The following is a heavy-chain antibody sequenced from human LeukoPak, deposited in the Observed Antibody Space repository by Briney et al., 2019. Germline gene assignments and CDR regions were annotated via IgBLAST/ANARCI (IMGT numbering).Heavy chain of an antibody. J-gene: IGHJ4*02. CDR2: ISSSSSTI. D-gene: IGHD6-19*01. Sequence: GGSLRLSCAASGFTFSSYSMNWVRQAPGKGLEWVSYISSSSSTIYYADSVKGRFTISRDNAKNSLYLQMNSLRAEDTAVYYCASTRGGIAVAGTASDYWGQGTLVTVSS. V-gene: IGHV3-48*01. CDR1: GFTFSSYS. CDR3: ASTRGGIAVAGTASDY.